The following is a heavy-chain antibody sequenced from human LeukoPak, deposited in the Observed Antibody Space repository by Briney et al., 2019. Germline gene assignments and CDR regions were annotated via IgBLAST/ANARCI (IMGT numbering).Heavy chain of an antibody. Sequence: ASVKVSCRASGYTFTSYDINWVRQATGQGLEWMGWMNPNSGNTGYAQKFQGRVTMTRNTSISTAYMELSSLRSEDTAVYYCASDDTRDLYYEYCGQGTLVNVSS. CDR3: ASDDTRDLYYEY. J-gene: IGHJ4*02. CDR2: MNPNSGNT. CDR1: GYTFTSYD. V-gene: IGHV1-8*02. D-gene: IGHD3-9*01.